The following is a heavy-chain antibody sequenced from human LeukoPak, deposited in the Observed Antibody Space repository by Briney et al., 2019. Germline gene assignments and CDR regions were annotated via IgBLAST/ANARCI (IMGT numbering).Heavy chain of an antibody. D-gene: IGHD3-22*01. Sequence: SETLSLTCAVYGGSFSGYYWSWIRQPPGKGLEWIGEINHSGSTNYNPSLKSRVTISVDTSKNQFSLKLSSVTAADTAVYYCARYYYDSSSYYYNAFDIWGQGTMVTVSS. CDR1: GGSFSGYY. V-gene: IGHV4-34*01. CDR2: INHSGST. J-gene: IGHJ3*02. CDR3: ARYYYDSSSYYYNAFDI.